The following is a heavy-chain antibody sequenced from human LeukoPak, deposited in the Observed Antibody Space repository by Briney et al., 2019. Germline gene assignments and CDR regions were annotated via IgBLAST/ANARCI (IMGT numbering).Heavy chain of an antibody. CDR2: ISGSGGST. Sequence: GGSLRLSCAASGFTFSSYAVSWVRQAPGKGLEWVSAISGSGGSTYYADSVKGRFTISRDNSKNTLYLQMNSLRAEDTAVYYCAKGSRVGATVGDAFDIWGQGTMVTVSS. V-gene: IGHV3-23*01. CDR1: GFTFSSYA. J-gene: IGHJ3*02. D-gene: IGHD1-26*01. CDR3: AKGSRVGATVGDAFDI.